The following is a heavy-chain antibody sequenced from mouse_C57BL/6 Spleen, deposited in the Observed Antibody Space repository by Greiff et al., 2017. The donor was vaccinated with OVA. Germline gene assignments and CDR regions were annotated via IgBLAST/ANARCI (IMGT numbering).Heavy chain of an antibody. CDR2: IYPGSGST. V-gene: IGHV1-55*01. CDR3: ARRGYGSPWYFDV. D-gene: IGHD1-1*01. CDR1: GYTFTSYW. J-gene: IGHJ1*03. Sequence: QVHVKQSGAELVKPGASVKMSCKASGYTFTSYWITWVKQRPGQGLEWIGDIYPGSGSTNYNEKFKSKATLTVDTSSSTAYMQLSSLTSEDSAVYYCARRGYGSPWYFDVWGTGTTVTVSS.